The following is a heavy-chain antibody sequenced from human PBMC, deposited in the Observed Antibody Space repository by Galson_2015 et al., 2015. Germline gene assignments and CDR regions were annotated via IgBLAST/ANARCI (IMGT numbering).Heavy chain of an antibody. CDR3: ARAADQYFDY. CDR2: INPSDGVT. J-gene: IGHJ4*02. D-gene: IGHD4-11*01. Sequence: SVKVSCKAFGYTFTTSDYMHWVRQVPGQGLEWMGIINPSDGVTNYTQKFQGRVTMTSDTSTSTVYIEVSSLRSEDTAVYYCARAADQYFDYWGQGTPVTVSS. CDR1: GYTFTTSDY. V-gene: IGHV1-46*01.